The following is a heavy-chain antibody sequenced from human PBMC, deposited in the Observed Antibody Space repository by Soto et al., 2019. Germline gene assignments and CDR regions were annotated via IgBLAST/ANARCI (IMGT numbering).Heavy chain of an antibody. CDR3: ARDLFGGYDYEASVDY. CDR1: GFTFSSYV. D-gene: IGHD5-12*01. V-gene: IGHV3-33*01. CDR2: IWYDGSNK. J-gene: IGHJ4*02. Sequence: PGGSLRLSCAASGFTFSSYVMHWVRQAPGKGLEWVAVIWYDGSNKYYADSVKGRFTISRDNSKNTLYLQMNSLRAEDTAVYYCARDLFGGYDYEASVDYWGQGTLVTVSS.